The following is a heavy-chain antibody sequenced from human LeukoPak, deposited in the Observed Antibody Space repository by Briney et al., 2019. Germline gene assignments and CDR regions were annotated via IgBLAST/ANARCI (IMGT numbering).Heavy chain of an antibody. Sequence: SETLSLTCAVYGGSFSGYYWSWIRQPPGKGLEWIGEINHSGSTNYNPSLKSRVTISVDTSKNQFSLKLSPVTAADTAVYYCARGPLAAAGDFWGQGTLVTVYS. J-gene: IGHJ4*02. V-gene: IGHV4-34*01. CDR1: GGSFSGYY. CDR2: INHSGST. D-gene: IGHD6-13*01. CDR3: ARGPLAAAGDF.